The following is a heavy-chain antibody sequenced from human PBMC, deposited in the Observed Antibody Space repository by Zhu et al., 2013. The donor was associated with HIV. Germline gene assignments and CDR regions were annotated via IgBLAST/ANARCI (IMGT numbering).Heavy chain of an antibody. V-gene: IGHV1-69*06. CDR3: ARVDYYDSSAVDY. Sequence: QVQLVQSGAEVKKPGSSVKVSCKASGGTSAAMLSAGCDRPLDKGLSGWEGSSLSLVRQTTHRSSRAESRLPRTKSTSTAYMEPSSLRSEDTAVYYCARVDYYDSSAVDYWGQGTLVTVSS. J-gene: IGHJ4*02. CDR2: SSLSLVR. D-gene: IGHD3-22*01. CDR1: GGTSAAML.